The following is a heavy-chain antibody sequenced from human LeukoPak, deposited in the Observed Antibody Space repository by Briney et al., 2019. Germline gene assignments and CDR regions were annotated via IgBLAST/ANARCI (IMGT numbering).Heavy chain of an antibody. CDR2: INPSGGST. V-gene: IGHV1-46*01. D-gene: IGHD6-13*01. Sequence: GASVKVSCKASGYTFTSHHMHWVRQAPGQGLEWMGIINPSGGSTSYAQKFQGRVTMTRDTSTSTVYMELSSLRSEDTAVYYCARGGKQQLVQYYFDYWGQGTLVTVSS. CDR1: GYTFTSHH. CDR3: ARGGKQQLVQYYFDY. J-gene: IGHJ4*02.